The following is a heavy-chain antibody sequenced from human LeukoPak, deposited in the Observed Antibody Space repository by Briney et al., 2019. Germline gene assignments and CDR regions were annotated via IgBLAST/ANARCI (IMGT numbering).Heavy chain of an antibody. Sequence: SETLSLTCTVSGGSISSGGYYWSWIRQPPGKGLEWIGYIYHSGSTYYNPSLKSRVTISVDRSKNQFSLRLSSVTAADTAVYYCARMGSGSSKYYFDYWGQGTLVTVSS. V-gene: IGHV4-30-2*01. CDR2: IYHSGST. CDR1: GGSISSGGYY. J-gene: IGHJ4*02. D-gene: IGHD3-10*01. CDR3: ARMGSGSSKYYFDY.